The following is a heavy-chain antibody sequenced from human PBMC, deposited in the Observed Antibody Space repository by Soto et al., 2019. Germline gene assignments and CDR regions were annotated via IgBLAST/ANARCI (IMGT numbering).Heavy chain of an antibody. CDR2: IYYRGST. CDR3: ARGSGKVTPVFDY. CDR1: GGSISSGGYY. J-gene: IGHJ4*02. Sequence: QVQLQESGPGLVKPSQTLSLTCTVSGGSISSGGYYWSWIRQHPGKGLEWIAYIYYRGSTYYNPSLKSRVTISVDTSKNQFSLKLSSVTAADTAVYYCARGSGKVTPVFDYWGQGTLVTVSS. D-gene: IGHD2-21*02. V-gene: IGHV4-31*03.